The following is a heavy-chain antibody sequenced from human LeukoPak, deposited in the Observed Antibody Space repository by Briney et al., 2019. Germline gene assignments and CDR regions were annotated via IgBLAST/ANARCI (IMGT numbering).Heavy chain of an antibody. CDR3: ARQTAGSPPRFDY. CDR1: SGSISSSDFF. Sequence: PETLSLTCTVSSGSISSSDFFWGWIRQPPGKGLEWIGNIYYSGSTNYNPSLKSRVAISVDTSKNQFSLKLSSVTAADTAVYYCARQTAGSPPRFDYWGQGTLVTVSS. D-gene: IGHD6-19*01. V-gene: IGHV4-39*01. J-gene: IGHJ4*02. CDR2: IYYSGST.